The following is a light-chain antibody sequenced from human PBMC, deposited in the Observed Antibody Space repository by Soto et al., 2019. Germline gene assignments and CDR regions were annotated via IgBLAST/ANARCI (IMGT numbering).Light chain of an antibody. V-gene: IGKV1-17*01. CDR2: AAS. CDR3: ERYYSDPVT. J-gene: IGKJ4*01. CDR1: QDIRND. Sequence: GDAASVSCLASQDIRNDLGWYQQKPGKAPKRLIYAASSLQSGVPSRFSGSESGTEFALAMRSRQSDDSATHNCERYYSDPVTDGGGTKVDIK.